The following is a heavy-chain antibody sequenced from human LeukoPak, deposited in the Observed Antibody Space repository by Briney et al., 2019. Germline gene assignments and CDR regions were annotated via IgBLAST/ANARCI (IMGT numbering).Heavy chain of an antibody. Sequence: SETLSLTCTVSGGSISSYYWSWIRQPPGKGLEWIGYIYYSRSTNYNPSLKSRVTISVDTSKNQFSLKLSSVTAADTAVYYCARYCGGRSCYSFDYWGQGSLVTVPS. CDR1: GGSISSYY. CDR2: IYYSRST. J-gene: IGHJ4*02. V-gene: IGHV4-59*01. CDR3: ARYCGGRSCYSFDY. D-gene: IGHD2-15*01.